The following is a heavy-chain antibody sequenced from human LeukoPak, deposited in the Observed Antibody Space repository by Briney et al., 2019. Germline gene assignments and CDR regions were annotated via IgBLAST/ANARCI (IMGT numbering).Heavy chain of an antibody. Sequence: ASVKVSCKASGYTFTGYYMHWVRQAPGQGLEWMGWISAYNGNTNYAQKLQGRVTMTTDTSTSTAYMELRSLRSDDTAVYYCARAGLSGSGSHERRFDPWGQGTLVTVSS. V-gene: IGHV1-18*04. D-gene: IGHD3-10*01. CDR2: ISAYNGNT. CDR1: GYTFTGYY. CDR3: ARAGLSGSGSHERRFDP. J-gene: IGHJ5*02.